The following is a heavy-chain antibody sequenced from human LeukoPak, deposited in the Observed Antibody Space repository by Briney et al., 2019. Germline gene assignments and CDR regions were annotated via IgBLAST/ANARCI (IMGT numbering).Heavy chain of an antibody. Sequence: SETLSLTCTVSGGSISSSSYYWGWIRQPPGKGLEWIGSIYYSGSTYYNPSLKSRVTISVDTSKNQFSLKLSSVTAADTAVYYCARVSPIGLHIDYWGQGTLVTVSS. D-gene: IGHD4-11*01. J-gene: IGHJ4*02. CDR1: GGSISSSSYY. V-gene: IGHV4-39*07. CDR3: ARVSPIGLHIDY. CDR2: IYYSGST.